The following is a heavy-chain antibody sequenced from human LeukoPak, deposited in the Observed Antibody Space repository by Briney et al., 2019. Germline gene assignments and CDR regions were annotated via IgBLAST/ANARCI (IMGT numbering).Heavy chain of an antibody. CDR1: GGSICSYH. D-gene: IGHD6-6*01. CDR2: IYYSGST. V-gene: IGHV4-59*08. Sequence: SETLSLTCTVSGGSICSYHWHWLRQPPGKGLEWIGYIYYSGSTNYNPSLKSRVTTLVDTSKNQFSLRLSSVTAADTAVYYCAREYSSSSGRRAFDFWGQGTMVTVSS. J-gene: IGHJ3*01. CDR3: AREYSSSSGRRAFDF.